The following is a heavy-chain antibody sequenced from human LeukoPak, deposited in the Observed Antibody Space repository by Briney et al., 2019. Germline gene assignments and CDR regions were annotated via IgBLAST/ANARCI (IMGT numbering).Heavy chain of an antibody. Sequence: GGSLRLSCAASGFTFSSYAMSWVRQAPGKGLEWVSTISNSDGSTYYADSVKGRFAISRDNPKNTLYVQMNSLRADDTAVYYCARPGGYNDAFDIWGQGTMVTVSS. CDR1: GFTFSSYA. D-gene: IGHD5-24*01. J-gene: IGHJ3*02. CDR3: ARPGGYNDAFDI. V-gene: IGHV3-23*01. CDR2: ISNSDGST.